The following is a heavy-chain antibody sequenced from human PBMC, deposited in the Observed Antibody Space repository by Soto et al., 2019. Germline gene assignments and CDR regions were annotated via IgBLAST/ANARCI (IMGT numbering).Heavy chain of an antibody. D-gene: IGHD2-21*02. V-gene: IGHV2-5*02. J-gene: IGHJ6*02. CDR2: IYWDDDK. Sequence: QITLKESGPPLVKPTQTLTLTCTFSGFSLSTTGVGVGWIRQPPGKALEWLALIYWDDDKRYNPSLNSRLTITTDTSKNHVVLALTIVDPVDTATYYCVQSRCGGDCLQSYSSHSYYGLDVWGQGTTVTVSS. CDR3: VQSRCGGDCLQSYSSHSYYGLDV. CDR1: GFSLSTTGVG.